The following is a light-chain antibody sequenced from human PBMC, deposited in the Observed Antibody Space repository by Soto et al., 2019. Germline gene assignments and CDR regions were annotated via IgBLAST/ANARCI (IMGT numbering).Light chain of an antibody. J-gene: IGLJ1*01. V-gene: IGLV2-14*01. CDR2: EVS. CDR1: SSDIGDYNY. Sequence: QSALTQPASVSGSPGQSITISCSGSSSDIGDYNYVSWYQQHPGKAPKLMIYEVSDRPSGVSYRFSGSKSGNTASLTISGLQAEDEADYYCSSYTGSSPLVLGNGTKV. CDR3: SSYTGSSPLV.